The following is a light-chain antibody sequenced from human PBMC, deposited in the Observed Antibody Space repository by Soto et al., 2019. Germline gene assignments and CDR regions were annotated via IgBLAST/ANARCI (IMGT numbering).Light chain of an antibody. Sequence: QSALTQPPSASGSPGQSVTISCTGTSSDVGGYKYVSWYQQYPGKAPKLMIYAVNKRPSGVPDRFSGSKSGNTASLTVSALQAEDEADYYCSSYAGSNNYVFGTGTKVTVL. CDR2: AVN. J-gene: IGLJ1*01. CDR3: SSYAGSNNYV. V-gene: IGLV2-8*01. CDR1: SSDVGGYKY.